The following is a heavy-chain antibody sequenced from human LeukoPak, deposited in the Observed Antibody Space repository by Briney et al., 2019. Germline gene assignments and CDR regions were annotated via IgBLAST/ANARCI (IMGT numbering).Heavy chain of an antibody. CDR2: INHSGST. CDR1: GGSFSGYY. CDR3: ARRIALYYGDYGWYFDL. D-gene: IGHD4-17*01. V-gene: IGHV4-34*01. Sequence: SETLSLTCAVYGGSFSGYYWSWIRQPPGKGLEWIGEINHSGSTNYNPSLRSRVTISVDTSKNQFSLKLSSVTAADTAVYYCARRIALYYGDYGWYFDLWGRGTLVTVSS. J-gene: IGHJ2*01.